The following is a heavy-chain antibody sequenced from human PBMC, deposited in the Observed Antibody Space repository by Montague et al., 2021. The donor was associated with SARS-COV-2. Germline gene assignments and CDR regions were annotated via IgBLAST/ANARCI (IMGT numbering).Heavy chain of an antibody. CDR1: GESFSYHY. Sequence: SETLSLTCAVYGESFSYHYWSWIRQPPGKGLEWVWEITHSGSTTYNPSLKSRVTISVDTSKNKFSLKLSPVTAADTAVYYCAGFWRRVVPAATGHWGNNYYDNCFDPWGKGTLVTVSS. CDR3: AGFWRRVVPAATGHWGNNYYDNCFDP. CDR2: ITHSGST. J-gene: IGHJ5*02. D-gene: IGHD2-2*01. V-gene: IGHV4-34*01.